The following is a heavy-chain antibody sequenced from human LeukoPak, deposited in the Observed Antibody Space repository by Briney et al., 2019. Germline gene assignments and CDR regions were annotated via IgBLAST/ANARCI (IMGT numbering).Heavy chain of an antibody. J-gene: IGHJ4*02. Sequence: ASVKVSCKASGGTFSSYAISWVRQAPGQGLEWMGGIIPIFGTTNYAQKFQGRVTITADESTSTAYMELSSLRSENAAVYYCARDPPIVGATHFDYWGQGTLVTVSS. V-gene: IGHV1-69*13. CDR3: ARDPPIVGATHFDY. CDR2: IIPIFGTT. CDR1: GGTFSSYA. D-gene: IGHD1-26*01.